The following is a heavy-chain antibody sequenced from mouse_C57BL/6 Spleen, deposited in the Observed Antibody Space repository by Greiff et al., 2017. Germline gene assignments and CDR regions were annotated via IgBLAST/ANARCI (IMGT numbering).Heavy chain of an antibody. D-gene: IGHD2-4*01. J-gene: IGHJ3*01. V-gene: IGHV1-53*01. CDR3: ARGDYDYYACFAY. CDR1: GYTFTSYW. Sequence: QVQLQQPGTELVKPGASVKLSCKASGYTFTSYWMHWVKQRPGQGLEWIGNINPSNGGTNYNEKFKGKATLTVDKSSSTAYMQLSSLTSEDSAVDYCARGDYDYYACFAYWGQGTLVTVSA. CDR2: INPSNGGT.